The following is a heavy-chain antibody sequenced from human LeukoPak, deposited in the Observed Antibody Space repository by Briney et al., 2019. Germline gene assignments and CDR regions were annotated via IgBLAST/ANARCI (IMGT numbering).Heavy chain of an antibody. J-gene: IGHJ3*02. CDR2: IYAGGGT. CDR3: ARDRGIVGATRGPDAFDI. CDR1: GLTVSTNY. V-gene: IGHV3-53*01. Sequence: GGSLRLSCAASGLTVSTNYMRWIRQAPGKGLEWVSLIYAGGGTAYADSVKGRFTISRDDAKNSQYLQMNSLRAEDTAIYFCARDRGIVGATRGPDAFDIWGQGTMVTVSS. D-gene: IGHD1-26*01.